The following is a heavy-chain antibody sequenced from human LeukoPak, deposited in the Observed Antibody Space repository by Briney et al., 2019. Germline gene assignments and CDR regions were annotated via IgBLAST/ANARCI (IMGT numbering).Heavy chain of an antibody. D-gene: IGHD3-22*01. V-gene: IGHV4-59*02. CDR1: GGSVSSYY. CDR2: IHDSGST. J-gene: IGHJ4*02. Sequence: SETLSLTCSVSGGSVSSYYWSWIRQSPRKGLEWIGYIHDSGSTNYNPSLKSRVIISVDTSKNQFSLKLRSVTAADTAVYYCARSYDSSGYYYNYWGQGTLVTVSS. CDR3: ARSYDSSGYYYNY.